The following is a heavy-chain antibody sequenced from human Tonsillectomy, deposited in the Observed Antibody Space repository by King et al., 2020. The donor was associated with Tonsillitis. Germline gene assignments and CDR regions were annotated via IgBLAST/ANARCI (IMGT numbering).Heavy chain of an antibody. J-gene: IGHJ6*03. V-gene: IGHV3-66*01. Sequence: QLVQSGGGLVQPGGSLRLSCAASGFTVSSDYMSWVRQAPGKGLEWVSVIYSSGTTYYADSVKGRFTISRDNSKNTLYLQMNSLRAEDTAVYYCARLRFYYYYMDVWGKGTTVTVSS. CDR1: GFTVSSDY. CDR3: ARLRFYYYYMDV. D-gene: IGHD3-16*01. CDR2: IYSSGTT.